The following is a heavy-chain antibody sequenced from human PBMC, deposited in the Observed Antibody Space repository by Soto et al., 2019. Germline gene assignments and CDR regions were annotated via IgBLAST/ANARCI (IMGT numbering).Heavy chain of an antibody. CDR2: ISADNGNA. J-gene: IGHJ6*02. V-gene: IGHV1-18*01. CDR3: AKTQSLRYCNAGSCYSGLRAYYYYGMDV. Sequence: ASVKVSCKASGYTFVSYGISWVRQAPGQVLEWMGWISADNGNANYAQKLQGRVTMTIDTSTNTAYMDISSLTTDNTTVYYCAKTQSLRYCNAGSCYSGLRAYYYYGMDVWGQGTTVTVSS. D-gene: IGHD2-15*01. CDR1: GYTFVSYG.